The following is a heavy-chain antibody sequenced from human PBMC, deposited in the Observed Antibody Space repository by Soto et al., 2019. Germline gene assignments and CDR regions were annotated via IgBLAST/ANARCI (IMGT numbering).Heavy chain of an antibody. CDR1: GFTFSSYG. J-gene: IGHJ4*02. CDR2: IWYDGSNK. Sequence: QVQLVESGGGVVQPGRSLRLSCAASGFTFSSYGMHWVRQAPGKGLEWVAVIWYDGSNKYYADSVKGRFTISRDNSKNTLYLQMNSLRAEDTAVYDCARAKRVAAAGTGLAYWGQGTLVTVSS. V-gene: IGHV3-33*01. D-gene: IGHD6-13*01. CDR3: ARAKRVAAAGTGLAY.